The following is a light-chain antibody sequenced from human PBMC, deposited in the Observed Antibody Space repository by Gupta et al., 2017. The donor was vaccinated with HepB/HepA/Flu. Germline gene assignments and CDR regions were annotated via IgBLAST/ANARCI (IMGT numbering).Light chain of an antibody. J-gene: IGKJ5*01. Sequence: EIVMTQSPATLSVSPGERATLSCRASQSVSSNLAWYQQKPGQAPRLLIYGASTRATGIPARFSGSGYGTEFTLTISSRQSEDFAVYYCQQDNNWPPITFGQGRLLEIK. CDR2: GAS. CDR1: QSVSSN. V-gene: IGKV3-15*01. CDR3: QQDNNWPPIT.